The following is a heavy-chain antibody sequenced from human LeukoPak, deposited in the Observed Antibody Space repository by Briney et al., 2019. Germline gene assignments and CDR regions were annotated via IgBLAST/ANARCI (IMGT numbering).Heavy chain of an antibody. CDR1: GFTFSIYC. CDR2: VWYDGTTK. D-gene: IGHD3-10*01. V-gene: IGHV3-33*08. CDR3: ASGAWYGSGSWGY. Sequence: GGSLRLSCAASGFTFSIYCMNWVRQAPGEGLEWVSVVWYDGTTKDYADSVKGRFTISRDNSRNTVYLQMNSLRDEDTAVYYCASGAWYGSGSWGYWGQGTRVTVSS. J-gene: IGHJ4*02.